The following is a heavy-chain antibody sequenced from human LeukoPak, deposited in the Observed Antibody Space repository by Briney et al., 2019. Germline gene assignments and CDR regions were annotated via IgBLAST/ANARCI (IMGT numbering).Heavy chain of an antibody. CDR2: VYYTGST. CDR3: ARDLGGGDSH. CDR1: GGSVSSYY. V-gene: IGHV4-4*08. Sequence: SETLSLTCSVSGGSVSSYYWSWIRQPPGKGLEWIGYVYYTGSTNYNPSLKSRVTMFEDKSKNQFSLRLYSVTVADTAVYYCARDLGGGDSHWGQGTLVTVSS. J-gene: IGHJ4*02. D-gene: IGHD2-21*02.